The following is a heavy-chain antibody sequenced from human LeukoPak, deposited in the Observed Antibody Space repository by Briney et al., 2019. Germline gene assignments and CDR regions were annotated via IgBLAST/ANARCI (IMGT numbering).Heavy chain of an antibody. CDR1: GGSISSSSYY. V-gene: IGHV4-39*01. J-gene: IGHJ5*02. Sequence: SETLSLTCTVSGGSISSSSYYWGWIRQPPGKGLEWIGSIYYSGSTYYNPSLKSRVTISVDTSKNQFSLKLSSVTAADTAVYYCGRTYSSSWAYNWFDPWGQGTLVTVSS. D-gene: IGHD6-13*01. CDR2: IYYSGST. CDR3: GRTYSSSWAYNWFDP.